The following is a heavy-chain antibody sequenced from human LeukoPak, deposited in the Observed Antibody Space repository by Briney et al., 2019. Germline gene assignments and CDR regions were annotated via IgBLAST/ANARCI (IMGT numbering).Heavy chain of an antibody. CDR1: GYTFTSYA. D-gene: IGHD6-13*01. CDR3: ARDGTDLAAAGFGY. CDR2: INTNTGNP. Sequence: ASVKVSCKASGYTFTSYAMNWVRQAPGQGLEWMGWINTNTGNPTYAQGFTGRFVFSLDTSVSTAYLQISSLKAEDTAVYYCARDGTDLAAAGFGYWGQGTLVTVSS. V-gene: IGHV7-4-1*02. J-gene: IGHJ4*02.